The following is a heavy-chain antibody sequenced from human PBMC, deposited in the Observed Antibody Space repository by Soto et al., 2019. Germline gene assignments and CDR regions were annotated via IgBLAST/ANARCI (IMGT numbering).Heavy chain of an antibody. D-gene: IGHD6-19*01. V-gene: IGHV3-23*01. J-gene: IGHJ3*02. CDR1: GFTFSSYA. CDR3: XXXXXGXXAXXXXGSGCHYAFDI. CDR2: ITVGGEGT. Sequence: EVQLLESGGGFIQPGGSLRLSCAASGFTFSSYAMSWVRQAPWKGLEWVSTITVGGEGTNYADSVKGRFTISRXXXXXXXXXXXXXXXXXXXXXXXXXXXXXGXXAXXXXGSGCHYAFDIWGQGXXVTVA.